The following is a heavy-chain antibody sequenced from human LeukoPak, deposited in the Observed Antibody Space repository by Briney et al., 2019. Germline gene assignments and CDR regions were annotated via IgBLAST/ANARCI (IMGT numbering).Heavy chain of an antibody. V-gene: IGHV4-39*01. J-gene: IGHJ4*02. CDR2: IHSIGST. CDR3: ATTSYISGWHWNFDY. CDR1: GGSISSGSFF. Sequence: SETLSLTCTLSGGSISSGSFFLDWIRQPPGKGLEWLGSIHSIGSTYYNPSLKSRLTMSVDTSKNQFSLKLSSVTAADTAVYYCATTSYISGWHWNFDYWGQGTLVTVSS. D-gene: IGHD6-19*01.